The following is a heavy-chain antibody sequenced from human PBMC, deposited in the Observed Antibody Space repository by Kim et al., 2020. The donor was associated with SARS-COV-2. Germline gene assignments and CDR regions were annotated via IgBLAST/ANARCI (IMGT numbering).Heavy chain of an antibody. CDR1: GGSFSGYY. V-gene: IGHV4-34*01. Sequence: SETLSLTCAVYGGSFSGYYWSWIRQPPGKGLEWIGEINHSGSTNYNPSLKSRVTISVDTSKNQFSLKLSSVTAADTAVYYCAREGGTMVRGATPVDYWGQGTLVTVSS. D-gene: IGHD3-10*01. CDR3: AREGGTMVRGATPVDY. J-gene: IGHJ4*02. CDR2: INHSGST.